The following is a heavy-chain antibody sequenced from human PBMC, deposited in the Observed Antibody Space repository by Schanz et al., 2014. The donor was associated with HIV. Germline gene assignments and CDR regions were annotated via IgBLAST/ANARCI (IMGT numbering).Heavy chain of an antibody. D-gene: IGHD2-2*01. CDR3: ARDPGSDQPIDY. J-gene: IGHJ4*02. V-gene: IGHV3-23*01. Sequence: EVQLLESGGGLVQPGGSLRLSCAASGFTFSTYAMSWVRQAPGKGLEWVSAISGSGVNTYYADSVRGRFTVSRDNYRNTLALQMTDLRVDDTAVYYCARDPGSDQPIDYWGQGTLVIVSS. CDR1: GFTFSTYA. CDR2: ISGSGVNT.